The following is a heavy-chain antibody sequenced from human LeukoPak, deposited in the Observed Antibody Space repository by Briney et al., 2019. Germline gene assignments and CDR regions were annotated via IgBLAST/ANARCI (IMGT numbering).Heavy chain of an antibody. CDR3: ARDGYCSSTSCSDAFDI. CDR2: INHSGST. V-gene: IGHV4-34*01. CDR1: GGSFSGYY. Sequence: SETLSLTCVVYGGSFSGYYWSWIRQPPGKGLEWIGEINHSGSTNYNPSLKSRVTMSVDTSKNQFSLKLSSVTAADTAVYYCARDGYCSSTSCSDAFDIWGQGTMVTVSS. J-gene: IGHJ3*02. D-gene: IGHD2-2*03.